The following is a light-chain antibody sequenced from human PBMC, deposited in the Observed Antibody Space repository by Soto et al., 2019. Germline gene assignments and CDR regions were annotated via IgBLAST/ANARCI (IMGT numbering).Light chain of an antibody. J-gene: IGLJ1*01. CDR3: SSYTSSSTLGYV. Sequence: QSVLTQPASVSGSPGQSITISCTGTSSDVGGYNYVSWYQQHPGKANKLMNYDVSNRPSGVSNSISGYKSGNTASLTISGLQAEDEADYYCSSYTSSSTLGYVFGTGTKVTVL. CDR1: SSDVGGYNY. V-gene: IGLV2-14*01. CDR2: DVS.